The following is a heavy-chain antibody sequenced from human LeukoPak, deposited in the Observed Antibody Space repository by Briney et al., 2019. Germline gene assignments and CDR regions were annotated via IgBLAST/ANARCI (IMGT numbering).Heavy chain of an antibody. D-gene: IGHD6-6*01. CDR2: ISSSSSYI. Sequence: PGGSLRLSCAASGFTFSSYSMNWVRQAPGKGLEWASSISSSSSYIYYADSVKGRFTISRDNAKNSLYLQMNSLRAEDTAVYYCARDHPYYSSSRFDYWGQGTLVTVSS. J-gene: IGHJ4*02. V-gene: IGHV3-21*01. CDR3: ARDHPYYSSSRFDY. CDR1: GFTFSSYS.